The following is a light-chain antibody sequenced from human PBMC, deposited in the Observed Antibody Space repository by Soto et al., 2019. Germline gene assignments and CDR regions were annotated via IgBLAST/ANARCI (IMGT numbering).Light chain of an antibody. CDR3: QQYKNWPWT. J-gene: IGKJ1*01. CDR2: GAS. Sequence: EIVLTQSPGTLSLSPGERPTLSCRASQSVSNNYLAWYQQKPGQAPRLLIYGASNRATGIPDRFSGSGSGTEFTLTISSLQSEDCAVYYCQQYKNWPWTFGQGTKVDI. V-gene: IGKV3D-15*01. CDR1: QSVSNN.